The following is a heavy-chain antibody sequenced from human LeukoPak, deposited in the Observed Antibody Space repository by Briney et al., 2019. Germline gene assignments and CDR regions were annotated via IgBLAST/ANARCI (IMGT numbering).Heavy chain of an antibody. CDR1: GYTFTTYG. V-gene: IGHV1-18*01. J-gene: IGHJ4*02. CDR3: VRDKAGCCYDD. Sequence: VASVKVSCKASGYTFTTYGISWVRQAPGQGLEWMGWINVYNGKTNYAQKLQGRVTVTTDTSTSTAYMELRSLRSDDTAVYYCVRDKAGCCYDDWGQGTLVPVSS. D-gene: IGHD2-15*01. CDR2: INVYNGKT.